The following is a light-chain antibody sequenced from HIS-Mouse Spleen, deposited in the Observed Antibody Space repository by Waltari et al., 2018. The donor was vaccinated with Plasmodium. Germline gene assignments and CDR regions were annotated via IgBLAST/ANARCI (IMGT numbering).Light chain of an antibody. J-gene: IGLJ2*01. CDR2: EVS. CDR3: SSYAGSNNLV. V-gene: IGLV2-8*01. Sequence: QSALTQPPSASGSPGQSVTISCTGTSSDVGGYNYVSWYQQHPGKAPKLMIYEVSKRPSGVPGRFSGSKSGNMASLTVSGLQAEDEADYYCSSYAGSNNLVFGGGTKLTVL. CDR1: SSDVGGYNY.